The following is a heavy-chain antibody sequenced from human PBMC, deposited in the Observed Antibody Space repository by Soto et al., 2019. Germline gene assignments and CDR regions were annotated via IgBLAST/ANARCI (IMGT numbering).Heavy chain of an antibody. J-gene: IGHJ6*03. CDR2: IYPGDSDN. CDR3: ASSGGEYSSSWYYYYYYMDV. V-gene: IGHV5-51*01. D-gene: IGHD6-13*01. CDR1: GYSFTSYW. Sequence: GESLKISCKGSGYSFTSYWIGWVRQMPGKGLEWMGIIYPGDSDNRYSPSFQGQVTIPAAKSIGTAYLQWRSLKASDTAMYYCASSGGEYSSSWYYYYYYMDVWGKGTTVTVSS.